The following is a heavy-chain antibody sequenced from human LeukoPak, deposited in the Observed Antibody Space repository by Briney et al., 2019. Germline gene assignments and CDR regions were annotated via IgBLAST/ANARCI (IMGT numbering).Heavy chain of an antibody. J-gene: IGHJ4*02. CDR3: AVRSYSHRDLDY. V-gene: IGHV5-51*01. D-gene: IGHD3-10*01. Sequence: GASLKISCKGSGSFFTSYWIGWVRQLPRKGLEWMGIIYPGDSDTRYSPSFQGQVTISANKSISTAYLQWSSLKASDTAMYYCAVRSYSHRDLDYWGQGTLVTVSS. CDR2: IYPGDSDT. CDR1: GSFFTSYW.